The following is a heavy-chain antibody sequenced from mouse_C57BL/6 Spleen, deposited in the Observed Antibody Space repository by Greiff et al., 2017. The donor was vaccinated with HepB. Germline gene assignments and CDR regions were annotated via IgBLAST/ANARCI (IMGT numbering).Heavy chain of an antibody. CDR1: GFTFSNYW. CDR2: IRLKSDNYAT. J-gene: IGHJ3*01. Sequence: DVQLVESGGGLVQPGGSMKLSCVASGFTFSNYWMNWVRQSPEKGLEWVAQIRLKSDNYATHYAESVKGRFTISRDDSKSSVYLQMNNLRAEDTGIYYCTAPLLLGRFAYWGQGTLVTVSA. D-gene: IGHD1-1*01. V-gene: IGHV6-3*01. CDR3: TAPLLLGRFAY.